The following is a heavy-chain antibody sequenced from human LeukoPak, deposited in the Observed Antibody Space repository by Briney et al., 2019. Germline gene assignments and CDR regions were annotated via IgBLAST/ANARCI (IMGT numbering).Heavy chain of an antibody. D-gene: IGHD5-24*01. CDR2: IYFGGTT. CDR1: GFTVSSNY. Sequence: GGSLTLSCAASGFTVSSNYMTWVRQAPGQGLEWVSVIYFGGTTYYADSVKGRFTISRDNSKNTLYLQMDSLRAEDTAVYYCANSNGYNFFFDYWGQGTLVTVSS. CDR3: ANSNGYNFFFDY. J-gene: IGHJ4*02. V-gene: IGHV3-53*01.